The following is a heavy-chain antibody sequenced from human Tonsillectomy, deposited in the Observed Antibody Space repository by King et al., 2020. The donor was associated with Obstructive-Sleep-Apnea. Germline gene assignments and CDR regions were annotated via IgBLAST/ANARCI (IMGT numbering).Heavy chain of an antibody. V-gene: IGHV4-39*07. CDR3: ARDGVPWFGELLSYFEH. D-gene: IGHD3-10*01. CDR2: INYSGST. J-gene: IGHJ1*01. CDR1: GGSINSSSYY. Sequence: QLQESGPGLVKPSETLYLTCTVSGGSINSSSYYWDWIRQPPGKGLEWVGSINYSGSTYYNPSLKSRVTISVDTSKNEFFLTVTSVTAADTAVYYCARDGVPWFGELLSYFEHWGQGTLVTGSS.